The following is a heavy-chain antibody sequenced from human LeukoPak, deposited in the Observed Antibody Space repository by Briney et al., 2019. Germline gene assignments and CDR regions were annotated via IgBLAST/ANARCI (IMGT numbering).Heavy chain of an antibody. CDR1: GFTFSSYA. Sequence: PGGSLRLSCAASGFTFSSYAMHWVRQAPGKGLEWVAVISYDGSNKYYADSVKGRFTTSRDNSKNTLYLQMNSLRAEDTAVYYCARVRSARPGYWGQGTLVTVSS. V-gene: IGHV3-30-3*01. J-gene: IGHJ4*02. D-gene: IGHD1-26*01. CDR3: ARVRSARPGY. CDR2: ISYDGSNK.